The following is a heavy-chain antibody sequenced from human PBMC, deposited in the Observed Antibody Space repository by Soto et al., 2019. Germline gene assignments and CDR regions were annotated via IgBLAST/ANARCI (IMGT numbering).Heavy chain of an antibody. CDR1: GFTFSSYW. V-gene: IGHV3-74*01. CDR2: INSDGSST. Sequence: PGGSLRLSCAASGFTFSSYWMHWVRQAPGKGLVWVSRINSDGSSTSYADSAKGRFTISRDNAKNTLYLQMNSLRAEDTAVYYCARREIQGPIDYWGQGTLVTVSS. J-gene: IGHJ4*02. CDR3: ARREIQGPIDY. D-gene: IGHD1-26*01.